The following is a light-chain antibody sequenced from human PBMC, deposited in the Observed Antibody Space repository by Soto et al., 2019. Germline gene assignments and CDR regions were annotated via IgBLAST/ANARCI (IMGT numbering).Light chain of an antibody. CDR1: SSDVGGYNY. CDR3: SSYAGSRTWV. J-gene: IGLJ3*02. V-gene: IGLV2-8*01. Sequence: QSAPTQPPSASGSPGQSATISCTGTSSDVGGYNYVSWYQQYPGKAPKLMIYEVSKRPSGVPDRFAGAKSGNTASLTVSGLQAEDEAGYSCSSYAGSRTWVFGGGTKLAAL. CDR2: EVS.